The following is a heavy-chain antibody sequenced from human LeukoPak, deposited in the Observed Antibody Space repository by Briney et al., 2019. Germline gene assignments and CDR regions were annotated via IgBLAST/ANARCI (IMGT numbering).Heavy chain of an antibody. D-gene: IGHD2-15*01. Sequence: GGSLRLSCAASGFTFSSYSMNWVRQAPGKALEWVSSISSSSSYIYYAYSVKGRFTISRDNAKNSLYLQMNSLRAEDTAVYYCARSEGHCSGGSCYTFDIWGQGTMVTVSS. CDR3: ARSEGHCSGGSCYTFDI. V-gene: IGHV3-21*01. J-gene: IGHJ3*02. CDR2: ISSSSSYI. CDR1: GFTFSSYS.